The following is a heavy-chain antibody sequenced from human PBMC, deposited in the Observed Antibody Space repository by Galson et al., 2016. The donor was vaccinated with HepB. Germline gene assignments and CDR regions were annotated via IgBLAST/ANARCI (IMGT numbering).Heavy chain of an antibody. D-gene: IGHD6-19*01. CDR2: IIPIFGEA. V-gene: IGHV1-69*01. CDR1: GGTFSNYG. J-gene: IGHJ3*02. Sequence: SCKASGGTFSNYGISWVRQAPGQGLEWMGGIIPIFGEANYEQKFQGRVTISADEATNTVYMELSSLTSEDTAVYYCARDRSSGWFDSSDIWGQGTMVTVSS. CDR3: ARDRSSGWFDSSDI.